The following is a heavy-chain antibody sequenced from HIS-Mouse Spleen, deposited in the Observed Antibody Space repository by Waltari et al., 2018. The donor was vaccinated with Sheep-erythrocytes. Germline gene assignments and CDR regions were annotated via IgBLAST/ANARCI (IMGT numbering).Heavy chain of an antibody. Sequence: EVQLVESGGGLVKPGGSLRLSCAASGFTFSSYSMNWVGQAPGKGLEWVSSISSSSSYIYYADPVKGRFTISRDNAKNSLYLQMNSLRAEDTAVYYCARVASGATFDYWGQGTLVTVSS. V-gene: IGHV3-21*01. D-gene: IGHD1-26*01. CDR2: ISSSSSYI. CDR3: ARVASGATFDY. J-gene: IGHJ4*02. CDR1: GFTFSSYS.